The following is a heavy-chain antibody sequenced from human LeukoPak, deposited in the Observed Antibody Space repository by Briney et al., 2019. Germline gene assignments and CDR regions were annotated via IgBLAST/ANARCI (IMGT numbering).Heavy chain of an antibody. D-gene: IGHD7-27*01. CDR3: ARQRPWGLSRYFDY. CDR2: IYISGST. J-gene: IGHJ4*02. CDR1: GGSISSGTYY. V-gene: IGHV4-61*02. Sequence: PSETLSLTCIVSGGSISSGTYYWNWIRQPAGKGLEWIGRIYISGSTNYNPSLKSRVTISVDTSKNQFSLKLTSVTAADTAVYFCARQRPWGLSRYFDYWGQGTLVTVSS.